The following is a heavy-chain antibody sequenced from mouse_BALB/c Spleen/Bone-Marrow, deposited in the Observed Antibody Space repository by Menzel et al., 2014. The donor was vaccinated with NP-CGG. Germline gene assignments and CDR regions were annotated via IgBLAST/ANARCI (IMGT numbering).Heavy chain of an antibody. V-gene: IGHV1S81*02. CDR2: INPSNGRT. CDR1: GFTFTSYW. D-gene: IGHD2-1*01. CDR3: ARDGNYRYAMDY. Sequence: VQLQQSGDELVKPGASVKLSCMASGFTFTSYWIHWVKQRPGQGPGWIGEINPSNGRTNYNEKFKRKATLTEDKSSSTAYMQLSSLTSEDSAVYYCARDGNYRYAMDYWGQGTSVTVSS. J-gene: IGHJ4*01.